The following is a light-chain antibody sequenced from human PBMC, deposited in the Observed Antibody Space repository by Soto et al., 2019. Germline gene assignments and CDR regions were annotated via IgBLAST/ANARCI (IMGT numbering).Light chain of an antibody. J-gene: IGKJ1*01. V-gene: IGKV2-28*01. CDR2: LGS. Sequence: DIVMTQSPLSLPVTPGEPASISCRSSQSLLHSNGYNYLHWYLQKPGQPPQLLIYLGSNRASGVPDRFSGSGSGTDLTLKISRVEAEDVGVYYCKQALQNPSTFGQGTKVDIK. CDR3: KQALQNPST. CDR1: QSLLHSNGYNY.